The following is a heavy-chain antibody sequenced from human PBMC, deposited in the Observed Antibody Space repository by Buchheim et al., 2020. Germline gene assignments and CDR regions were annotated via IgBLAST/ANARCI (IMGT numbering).Heavy chain of an antibody. CDR3: ATALVAGNYYYYGMDV. J-gene: IGHJ6*02. D-gene: IGHD6-19*01. CDR1: GFTFSSYS. Sequence: EVQLVESGGGLVQPGGSLRLSCAASGFTFSSYSMNRVRQAPGKGLEWVSYISSSSSTIHYADSVKGRFTISRDNAKNSLYLQMNSLRAEDTAVYYCATALVAGNYYYYGMDVWGQGTT. V-gene: IGHV3-48*04. CDR2: ISSSSSTI.